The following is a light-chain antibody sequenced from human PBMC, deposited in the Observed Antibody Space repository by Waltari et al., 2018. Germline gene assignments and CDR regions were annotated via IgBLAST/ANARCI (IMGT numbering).Light chain of an antibody. J-gene: IGLJ2*01. V-gene: IGLV1-40*01. Sequence: QSVLTPPPPVSGAPGQRVTISCTGSSSNTGAGYDVHWYQQLPGTAPKLLIYGNSNRPSGVPDRFSGSKSGTSASLAITGLQAEDEADYYCQSYDSSLSGSDVVFGGGTKLTVL. CDR2: GNS. CDR3: QSYDSSLSGSDVV. CDR1: SSNTGAGYD.